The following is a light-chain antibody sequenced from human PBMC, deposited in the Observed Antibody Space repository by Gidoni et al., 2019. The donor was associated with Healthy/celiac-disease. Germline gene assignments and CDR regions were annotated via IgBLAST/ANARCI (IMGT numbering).Light chain of an antibody. Sequence: QSVLTQPPSVSGAPGQRVTNSCTGISSNIGTGFDVHWYQQLPGTAPKLLISANNNRPPRVPDRFPGPKSGTSASLAITGLQAEDEADYYCQSYDTTLSGHVVFGGGTKLTVL. CDR3: QSYDTTLSGHVV. CDR2: ANN. V-gene: IGLV1-40*01. CDR1: SSNIGTGFD. J-gene: IGLJ2*01.